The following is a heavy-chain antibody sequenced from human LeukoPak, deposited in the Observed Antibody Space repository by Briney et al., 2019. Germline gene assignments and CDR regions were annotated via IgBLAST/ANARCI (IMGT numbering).Heavy chain of an antibody. CDR2: ISSSSSYI. V-gene: IGHV3-21*01. CDR3: ARAHTVRGVIIWDGDNNWFDP. J-gene: IGHJ5*02. Sequence: GGSLRLSCAASGFTFSSYSMNWVRQAPGKGLEWVSSISSSSSYIYYADSVKGRFTISRDNAKNSLYLQMNSLRAEDTAVYYCARAHTVRGVIIWDGDNNWFDPWGQGTLVTVSS. CDR1: GFTFSSYS. D-gene: IGHD3-10*01.